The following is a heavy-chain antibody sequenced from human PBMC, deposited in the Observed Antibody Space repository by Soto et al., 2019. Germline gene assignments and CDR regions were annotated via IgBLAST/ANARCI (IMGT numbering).Heavy chain of an antibody. CDR2: INSDGSST. V-gene: IGHV3-74*01. CDR1: GFTFSSYW. D-gene: IGHD6-13*01. Sequence: GGSLRLSCAASGFTFSSYWMHWVRQAPWKGLVWVSRINSDGSSTSYADSVKGRFTISRDNSKNTLYLQMNSLRAEGTAVYYCAKDGGYSSSMVPDYWGQGTLVTVSS. CDR3: AKDGGYSSSMVPDY. J-gene: IGHJ4*02.